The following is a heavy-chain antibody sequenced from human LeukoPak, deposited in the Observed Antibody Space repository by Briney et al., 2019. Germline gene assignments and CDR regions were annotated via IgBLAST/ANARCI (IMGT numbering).Heavy chain of an antibody. Sequence: ASVKVSCKTSGNIFTGYYIHWVRQAPGRELEWMGWINPNNGGANFAQKFQGRVTFTRDSSISTVYMDLGRLRSDDTAVYYCARAGAAAVPDWYFDLWGRGTLVTVSS. V-gene: IGHV1-2*02. D-gene: IGHD6-13*01. CDR1: GNIFTGYY. CDR2: INPNNGGA. J-gene: IGHJ2*01. CDR3: ARAGAAAVPDWYFDL.